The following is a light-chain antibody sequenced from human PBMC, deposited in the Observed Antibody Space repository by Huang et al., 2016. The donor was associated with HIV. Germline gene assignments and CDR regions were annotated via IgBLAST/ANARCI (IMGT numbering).Light chain of an antibody. V-gene: IGKV1-5*03. J-gene: IGKJ4*01. CDR3: QQYNTDPLT. CDR2: KAS. CDR1: QSLSSF. Sequence: DIQMTQSPSTLSASIGDRVTITCRARQSLSSFLAWYQQKPGKAPKLLIYKASSLESGVPSRFSGSGSGTEFTLTISNLQPDDFATYYCQQYNTDPLTFGGGTKVEIK.